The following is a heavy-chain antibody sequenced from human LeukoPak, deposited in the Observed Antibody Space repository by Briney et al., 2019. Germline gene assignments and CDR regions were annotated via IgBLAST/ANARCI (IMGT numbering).Heavy chain of an antibody. D-gene: IGHD3-16*01. CDR1: GVSISSYY. J-gene: IGHJ4*02. CDR2: IYYSGST. CDR3: ARGPGGSEFDY. Sequence: SETLTLTCAVSGVSISSYYWSWIRQPPGKGLEWIGYIYYSGSTNYNPSLKSRVTISVDTSKNQFSLKLSSVTAADTAVYYCARGPGGSEFDYWGQGTLVTVSS. V-gene: IGHV4-59*01.